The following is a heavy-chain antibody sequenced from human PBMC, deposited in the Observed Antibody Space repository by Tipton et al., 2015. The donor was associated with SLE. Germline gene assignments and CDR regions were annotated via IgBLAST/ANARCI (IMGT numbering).Heavy chain of an antibody. CDR1: GGSISSYY. Sequence: TLSLTCTVSGGSISSYYWSWIRQPPGKGLEWIGYIYYSGSTYYNPSLKSRVTISVDTSKNQFSLKLSSVTAADTAVYYCARQYCSGGSCYSGWFDPWGQGILVTVSS. J-gene: IGHJ5*02. V-gene: IGHV4-59*12. D-gene: IGHD2-15*01. CDR2: IYYSGST. CDR3: ARQYCSGGSCYSGWFDP.